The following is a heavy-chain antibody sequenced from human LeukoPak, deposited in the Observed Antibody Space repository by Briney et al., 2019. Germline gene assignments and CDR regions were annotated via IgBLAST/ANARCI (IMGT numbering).Heavy chain of an antibody. CDR3: TTGYYLTVRDGY. CDR1: GFAFSTAW. J-gene: IGHJ4*02. CDR2: IRDKTHGATT. Sequence: GGSLRLSCAASGFAFSTAWMNWVRQAPGKGLEWIALIRDKTHGATTDYAAPVKGRFIISRDDSQNTLSLQMHSLKTDDTGTYFCTTGYYLTVRDGYWGQGTLVTVSS. D-gene: IGHD2-15*01. V-gene: IGHV3-15*01.